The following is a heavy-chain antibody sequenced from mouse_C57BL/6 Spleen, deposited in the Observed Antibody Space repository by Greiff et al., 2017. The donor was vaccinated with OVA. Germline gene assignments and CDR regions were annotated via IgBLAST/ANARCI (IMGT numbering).Heavy chain of an antibody. J-gene: IGHJ3*01. D-gene: IGHD2-3*01. V-gene: IGHV1-61*01. Sequence: QVQLQQSGAELVRPGSSVKLSCKASGYTFPSYWMAWVKQRPGQGLEWIGTFYPSDSETHYNQQFKDKATVTVDESSSTAYMQLSSLTSEDSAVYYCARRLQDGPFAYWGQGTLVTVSA. CDR1: GYTFPSYW. CDR3: ARRLQDGPFAY. CDR2: FYPSDSET.